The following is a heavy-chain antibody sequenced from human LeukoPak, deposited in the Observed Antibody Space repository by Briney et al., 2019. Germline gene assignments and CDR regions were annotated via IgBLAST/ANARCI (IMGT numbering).Heavy chain of an antibody. D-gene: IGHD6-13*01. J-gene: IGHJ2*01. CDR2: VDSSGNT. CDR1: VVSMNGYY. V-gene: IGHV4-4*07. CDR3: AREDPHSSSWYSPGWYLGL. Sequence: SETLSLTCRVSVVSMNGYYWSWLRQSAGNRLEWIGHVDSSGNTNYNPSLESRVTMSVDTSKKQFSLKLSSVTAADTAVYYCAREDPHSSSWYSPGWYLGLWGRGTLVTVSS.